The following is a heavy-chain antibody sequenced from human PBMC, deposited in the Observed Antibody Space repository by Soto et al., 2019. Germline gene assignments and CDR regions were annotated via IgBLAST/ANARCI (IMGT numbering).Heavy chain of an antibody. CDR1: GFTFSNAW. D-gene: IGHD4-17*01. CDR3: TTPYGDYVNWWFDP. CDR2: IKSKTDGGTT. V-gene: IGHV3-15*01. Sequence: GGSLRLSCAASGFTFSNAWMSWVRQAPGKGLEWVGRIKSKTDGGTTDYAAPVKGRFTISRDDSKNTLYLQMNSLKTEDTAVYYCTTPYGDYVNWWFDPWGQGTLVTVSS. J-gene: IGHJ5*02.